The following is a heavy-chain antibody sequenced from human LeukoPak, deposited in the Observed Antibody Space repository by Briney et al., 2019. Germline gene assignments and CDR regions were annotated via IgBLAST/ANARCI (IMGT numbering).Heavy chain of an antibody. CDR2: TYLRSKWIR. CDR3: ARNLRPDFDY. J-gene: IGHJ4*02. CDR1: GDSVSSSSPA. Sequence: SHTLSLTCAISGDSVSSSSPAWSWIRQSPSGRLEWLGRTYLRSKWIRDYAEIVKGRVTIDPDTSKNHVSLQLNSVTPEDTAVYYCARNLRPDFDYWGRGTLVTVSS. D-gene: IGHD5-12*01. V-gene: IGHV6-1*01.